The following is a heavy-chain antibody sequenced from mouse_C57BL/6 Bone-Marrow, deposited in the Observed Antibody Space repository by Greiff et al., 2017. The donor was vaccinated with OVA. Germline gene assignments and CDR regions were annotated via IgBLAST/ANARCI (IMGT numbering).Heavy chain of an antibody. V-gene: IGHV1-72*01. CDR2: IDPNSGGT. J-gene: IGHJ3*01. D-gene: IGHD1-1*01. CDR3: AREGILLRLRFAY. Sequence: QVQLQQPGAELVKPGASVKLSCKASGYTFTSYWMHWVKQRPGRGLEWIGRIDPNSGGTKYNEKFKSKATLTVDKPASTAYMQLSSLTSEDSAVYYCAREGILLRLRFAYWGQGTLVTVSA. CDR1: GYTFTSYW.